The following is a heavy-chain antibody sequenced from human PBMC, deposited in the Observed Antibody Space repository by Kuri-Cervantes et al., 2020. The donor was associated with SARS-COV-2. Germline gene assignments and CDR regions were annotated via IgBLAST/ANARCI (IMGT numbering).Heavy chain of an antibody. CDR2: IKQDGSEK. CDR1: GFTFSSYW. V-gene: IGHV3-7*04. CDR3: AREEWLHIHDALDI. J-gene: IGHJ3*02. D-gene: IGHD5-24*01. Sequence: ETLSLTCAASGFTFSSYWMSWVRQAPGKGLEWVANIKQDGSEKYYVDSVKGRFTISRDNAKNSLYLQMNSLRAEDTAVYYCAREEWLHIHDALDIWGQGTMVTVSS.